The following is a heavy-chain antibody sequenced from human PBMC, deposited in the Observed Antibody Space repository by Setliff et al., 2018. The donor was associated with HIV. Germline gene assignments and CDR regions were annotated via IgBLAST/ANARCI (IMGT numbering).Heavy chain of an antibody. D-gene: IGHD5-18*01. CDR1: GYSIGSSYN. CDR3: ATADYIYGRNVFDY. CDR2: IYHTGRA. J-gene: IGHJ4*02. Sequence: LSLTCTVSGYSIGSSYNWGWIRQSPGKGLEWIANIYHTGRAFYNPSLQSRVTISVDTSKNQFSLNLTSVTAADTAVYFCATADYIYGRNVFDYWGQGTLVTVSS. V-gene: IGHV4-38-2*02.